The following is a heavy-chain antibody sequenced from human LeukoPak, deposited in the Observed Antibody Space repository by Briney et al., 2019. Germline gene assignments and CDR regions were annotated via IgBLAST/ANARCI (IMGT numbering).Heavy chain of an antibody. CDR3: ARVYYDFWSGYH. Sequence: GGSLRLSCAASGFTFSSYAMSWVRQAPGKGLEWVSAISGSGGSTYYADSVKGRFTISRDNSKNTLYLQMYSLRAEDTAVYYCARVYYDFWSGYHWGQGTLVTVSS. J-gene: IGHJ5*02. CDR2: ISGSGGST. CDR1: GFTFSSYA. V-gene: IGHV3-23*01. D-gene: IGHD3-3*01.